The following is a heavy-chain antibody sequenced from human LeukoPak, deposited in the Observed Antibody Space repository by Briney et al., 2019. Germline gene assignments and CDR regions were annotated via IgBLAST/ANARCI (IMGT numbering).Heavy chain of an antibody. CDR1: GFTFSGSA. J-gene: IGHJ5*02. V-gene: IGHV3-73*01. Sequence: GGSPTLSCAASGFTFSGSAIHWVRQPSGKGLEWVGQIDKKDKGYATATAYAASVKGRFTISRHDSINTAYLQMKSLETEDTALYYCTRDSGTYNWFDPWGQGTLVTVS. CDR2: IDKKDKGYATAT. CDR3: TRDSGTYNWFDP. D-gene: IGHD1-26*01.